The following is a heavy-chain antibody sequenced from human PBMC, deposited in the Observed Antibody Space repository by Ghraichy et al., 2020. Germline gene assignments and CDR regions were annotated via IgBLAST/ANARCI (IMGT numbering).Heavy chain of an antibody. J-gene: IGHJ6*02. Sequence: GGSLRLSCAASGFTFSSYVMNWVRQAPGKGLEWVSTISANGGNTYYADSVKGRFTISRDNSKDTLYLTTNNLRAEDTAVYYCARELLYDGVNYYYGLDVWGQGTTVTVSS. CDR1: GFTFSSYV. CDR3: ARELLYDGVNYYYGLDV. D-gene: IGHD4-23*01. CDR2: ISANGGNT. V-gene: IGHV3-23*01.